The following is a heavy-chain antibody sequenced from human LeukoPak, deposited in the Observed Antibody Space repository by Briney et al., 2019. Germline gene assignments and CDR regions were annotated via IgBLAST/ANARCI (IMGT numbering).Heavy chain of an antibody. V-gene: IGHV4-61*02. CDR1: GGSISSGSYY. CDR2: IYTSGST. J-gene: IGHJ4*02. Sequence: SQTLSLTCTVSGGSISSGSYYWSWIRLPAGKGLEWIGRIYTSGSTNYNPSLKSRVTISVDTSKNQFSLKLSSVTAADTAVYYCARGTYYCDSSIDYWGQGTLVTVSS. D-gene: IGHD3-22*01. CDR3: ARGTYYCDSSIDY.